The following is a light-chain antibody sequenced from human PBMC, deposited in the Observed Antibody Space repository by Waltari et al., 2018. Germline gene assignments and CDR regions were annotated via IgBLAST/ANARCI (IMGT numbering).Light chain of an antibody. Sequence: EIVLTQSPATLSLSHGERATLSCRASQSVSSYLAWYQQKPGQAPRLLIYDASNRATGIPARFSGSGSGTDFTLTISSLEPEDFAVYYCQQRSNWPPFGQGTKLEIK. V-gene: IGKV3-11*01. CDR3: QQRSNWPP. CDR2: DAS. CDR1: QSVSSY. J-gene: IGKJ2*01.